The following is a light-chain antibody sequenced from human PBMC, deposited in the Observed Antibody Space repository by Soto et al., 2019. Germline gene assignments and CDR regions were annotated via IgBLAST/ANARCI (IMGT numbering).Light chain of an antibody. CDR2: DDS. V-gene: IGLV3-21*02. Sequence: YELTQTSSVSVAPGQTARISCGGNNIGGKSVHWYQQKPGQAPVVVVYDDSDRPSGIPERFSGSNPGNTATLTISRVEAGDEADYHCQVWDDNSDHHVFGTGTKVTVL. CDR1: NIGGKS. CDR3: QVWDDNSDHHV. J-gene: IGLJ1*01.